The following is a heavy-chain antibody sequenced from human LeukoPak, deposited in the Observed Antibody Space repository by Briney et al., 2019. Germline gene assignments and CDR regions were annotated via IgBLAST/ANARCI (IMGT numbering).Heavy chain of an antibody. V-gene: IGHV1-8*01. Sequence: ASVKVSCKASGYTFTSYDINWVRQATGQGLEWMGWMNPNSGNTGYAQKFQGRVTMTRNTSISTAYMELSSLRSEDTAVYYCARGRYSGSWYPSWGYYYYGMDVWGQGTTVTVSS. CDR2: MNPNSGNT. J-gene: IGHJ6*02. D-gene: IGHD6-13*01. CDR1: GYTFTSYD. CDR3: ARGRYSGSWYPSWGYYYYGMDV.